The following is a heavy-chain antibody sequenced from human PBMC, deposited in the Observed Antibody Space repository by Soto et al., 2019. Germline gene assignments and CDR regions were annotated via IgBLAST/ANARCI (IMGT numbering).Heavy chain of an antibody. J-gene: IGHJ4*02. D-gene: IGHD2-15*01. Sequence: PGGSARLYCVVAGLACSFARSLVRQAAGKGLEGVSALSGSGDEKYYEDSVKGRSTISRDNSKNTLKLQMNSLRAEDTAVYYCATAYCSDGCHGGNFDYWGQGILVTVSS. CDR1: GLACSFA. CDR2: LSGSGDEK. CDR3: ATAYCSDGCHGGNFDY. V-gene: IGHV3-23*01.